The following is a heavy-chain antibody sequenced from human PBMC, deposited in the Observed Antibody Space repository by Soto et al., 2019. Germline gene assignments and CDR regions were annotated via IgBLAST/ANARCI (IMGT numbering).Heavy chain of an antibody. CDR1: GGSISSGGYS. V-gene: IGHV4-30-2*01. Sequence: TSETLSLTCAVSGGSISSGGYSWSWIRQPPGKGLEWIGYMYHSGSTYYNPSLKSRVTISIDRSKNQFSLKLSSVTAADTAVYYCAKQAPYSNSWYEIDHWGQGTLVTVSS. CDR3: AKQAPYSNSWYEIDH. D-gene: IGHD6-13*01. CDR2: MYHSGST. J-gene: IGHJ4*02.